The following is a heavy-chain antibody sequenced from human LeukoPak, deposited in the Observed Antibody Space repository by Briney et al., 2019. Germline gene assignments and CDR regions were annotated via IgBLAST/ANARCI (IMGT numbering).Heavy chain of an antibody. CDR2: IYNAGDT. J-gene: IGHJ4*02. Sequence: GGSLRLSCAASGFTVSSNYMSWVRQAPEKGLEWVSTIYNAGDTYYADSVRGRFTSSRDNSKNTIYVQMNSLRAEDTAVYYCARAREAYSNFDYWGQGTLVTVSS. V-gene: IGHV3-66*02. D-gene: IGHD2/OR15-2a*01. CDR3: ARAREAYSNFDY. CDR1: GFTVSSNY.